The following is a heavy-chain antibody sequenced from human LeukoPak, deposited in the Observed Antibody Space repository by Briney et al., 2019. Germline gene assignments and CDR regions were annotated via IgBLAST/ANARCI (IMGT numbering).Heavy chain of an antibody. J-gene: IGHJ4*02. CDR1: GLTFSICG. CDR2: SSYDGSNI. V-gene: IGHV3-30*18. CDR3: AKGHMVRGVITVSLIDY. D-gene: IGHD3-10*01. Sequence: GGSLRLFCAASGLTFSICGMHWVRQAPGEGLGWLADSSYDGSNIYYADSVKGRFTISRDNSKNTLYLQMNSLRAEDTAVYYCAKGHMVRGVITVSLIDYWGQGTLVTVSS.